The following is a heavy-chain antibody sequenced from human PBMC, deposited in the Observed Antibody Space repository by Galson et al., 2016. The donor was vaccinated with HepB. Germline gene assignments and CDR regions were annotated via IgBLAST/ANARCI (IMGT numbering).Heavy chain of an antibody. CDR3: AKWGGSGYDWARLDY. D-gene: IGHD5-12*01. Sequence: SLRLSCAASGFTFSSYAMSWVRQAPGKGLEWVSLISGSGTNTYYADSVKGRFTISRDNSKNTLYLQMNSLRAEDTAVYYCAKWGGSGYDWARLDYWGQGTLVTVSS. J-gene: IGHJ4*02. V-gene: IGHV3-23*01. CDR1: GFTFSSYA. CDR2: ISGSGTNT.